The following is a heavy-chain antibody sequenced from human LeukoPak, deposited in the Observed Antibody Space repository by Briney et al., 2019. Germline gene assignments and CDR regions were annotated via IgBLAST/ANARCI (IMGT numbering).Heavy chain of an antibody. Sequence: GGSLRLSCAASGFTFSSYSMNWVRQAPGKGLEWVSYISSSSSTIYYADSVKGQFTISRDNSKDTLYLQMNSLRAEDTAIYYCAKRGAEVGTTVAPGDYWGQGTLVTVSS. D-gene: IGHD1-26*01. CDR2: ISSSSSTI. V-gene: IGHV3-48*01. J-gene: IGHJ4*02. CDR3: AKRGAEVGTTVAPGDY. CDR1: GFTFSSYS.